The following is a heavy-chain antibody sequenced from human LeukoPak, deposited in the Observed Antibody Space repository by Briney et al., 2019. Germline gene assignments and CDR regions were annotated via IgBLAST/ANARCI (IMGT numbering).Heavy chain of an antibody. Sequence: GGSLRLSCAASGFTVSSKYMSWVRQAPGKGLEWVSAIYSTESIYYADSVKGRFTISRDSSKNTLYLQMNSLRAEDTTVYYCAFTTYYYYYHGMDAWGQGTSVIVSS. CDR2: IYSTESI. D-gene: IGHD3-3*01. V-gene: IGHV3-53*01. J-gene: IGHJ6*02. CDR1: GFTVSSKY. CDR3: AFTTYYYYYHGMDA.